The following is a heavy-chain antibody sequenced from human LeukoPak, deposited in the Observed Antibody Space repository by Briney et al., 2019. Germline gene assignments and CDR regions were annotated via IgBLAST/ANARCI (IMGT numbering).Heavy chain of an antibody. CDR3: ARESESSGWYDY. J-gene: IGHJ4*02. D-gene: IGHD6-19*01. Sequence: GGSLGLSCAAPGFMFHDYAIHWVRQAPGKGLEWVSLISGDGGSTFYADSVKGRFTISRDNSKNSLYLQMNSLRSDDTASYYCARESESSGWYDYWGQGTLVTVSS. CDR2: ISGDGGST. V-gene: IGHV3-43*02. CDR1: GFMFHDYA.